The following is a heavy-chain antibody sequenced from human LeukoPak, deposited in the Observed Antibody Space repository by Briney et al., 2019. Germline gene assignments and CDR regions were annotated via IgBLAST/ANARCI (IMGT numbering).Heavy chain of an antibody. J-gene: IGHJ4*02. CDR3: ARVSIAAAGVGHYFDY. V-gene: IGHV4-39*01. D-gene: IGHD6-13*01. CDR1: GGSISSSSYY. Sequence: SETLSLTCTVSGGSISSSSYYWGWIRQPPGKGLEWIGSIYYSGSTYYNPSLKSRVTISVDTSKNQFSLKLSSVTAADTAVYYCARVSIAAAGVGHYFDYWGQGTLVTVSS. CDR2: IYYSGST.